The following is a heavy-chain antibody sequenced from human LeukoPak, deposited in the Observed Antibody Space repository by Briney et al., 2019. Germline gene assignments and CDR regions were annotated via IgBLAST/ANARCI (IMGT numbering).Heavy chain of an antibody. CDR2: IIPIFGTA. CDR1: GGTFSSYA. CDR3: ARVFYYDRDNWFDA. D-gene: IGHD3-22*01. J-gene: IGHJ5*02. V-gene: IGHV1-69*05. Sequence: ASVKVSCKASGGTFSSYAISWVRQAPGQGLEWMGGIIPIFGTANYAQKFQGRVTITTDESTSTAYMELSSLRSEDTAVYYCARVFYYDRDNWFDAWGQGTLVTVSS.